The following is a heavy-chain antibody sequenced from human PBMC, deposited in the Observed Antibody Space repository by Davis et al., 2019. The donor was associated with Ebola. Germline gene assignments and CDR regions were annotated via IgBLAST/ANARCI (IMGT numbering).Heavy chain of an antibody. J-gene: IGHJ6*02. CDR1: LYTFTSYR. Sequence: SVTVSRQASLYTFTSYRIRSVRQAHRQALEWMGWISPYNGNTNYAQKLQGRVTMTTDTSTSTAYMELSSLRSEDTAVYYCARAHCSSTSCYYGMDVWGQGTTVTVSS. V-gene: IGHV1-18*01. CDR3: ARAHCSSTSCYYGMDV. CDR2: ISPYNGNT. D-gene: IGHD2-2*01.